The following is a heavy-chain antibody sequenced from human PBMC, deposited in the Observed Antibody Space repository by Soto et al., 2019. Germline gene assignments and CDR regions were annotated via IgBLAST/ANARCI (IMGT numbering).Heavy chain of an antibody. V-gene: IGHV3-23*01. CDR2: ISGGGDTT. CDR3: AKGRGGSGSLTPRVDF. Sequence: EVQLLESGGGLVQPGGSLRLSCAASGFTFNNYAMTWVRQAPGKGLEWVSAISGGGDTTSYADSVQGRFTVSRDGSKNTLYLQMSSVRAEDTAVYYCAKGRGGSGSLTPRVDFWGQGTLVTVSS. CDR1: GFTFNNYA. D-gene: IGHD3-10*01. J-gene: IGHJ4*02.